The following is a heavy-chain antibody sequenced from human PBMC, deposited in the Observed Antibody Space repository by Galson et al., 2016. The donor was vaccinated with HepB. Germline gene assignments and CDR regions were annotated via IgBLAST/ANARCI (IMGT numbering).Heavy chain of an antibody. CDR2: INPHTGDT. CDR3: ARGSRAIPDY. CDR1: GYTFNTYE. J-gene: IGHJ4*02. V-gene: IGHV1-18*04. Sequence: SVKVSCKASGYTFNTYEITWVRQAPGQGPEWMGWINPHTGDTDYSKKLQGRFTMTTDTSTNTASMELRSLKADDTAIYYCARGSRAIPDYWGQGTLVTVSS.